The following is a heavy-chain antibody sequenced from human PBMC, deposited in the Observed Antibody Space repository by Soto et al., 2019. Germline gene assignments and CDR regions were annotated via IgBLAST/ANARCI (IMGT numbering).Heavy chain of an antibody. J-gene: IGHJ6*03. CDR3: QGLSSSSDYYYYYMDV. D-gene: IGHD6-6*01. V-gene: IGHV1-69*02. CDR2: IIPILGIA. CDR1: GGTFSSYT. Sequence: SVKVSCKASGGTFSSYTISWVRQAPGQGLEWMGRIIPILGIANYAQKFQGRVTITADKSTSTAYMELSSLRSEDTAVYYCQGLSSSSDYYYYYMDVWGKGTTVTVSS.